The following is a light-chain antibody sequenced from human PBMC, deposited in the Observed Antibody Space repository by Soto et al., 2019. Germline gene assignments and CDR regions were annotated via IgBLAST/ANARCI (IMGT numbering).Light chain of an antibody. CDR1: QSAGNF. CDR3: HQRQRWPRT. Sequence: EIVMTQSPATLSVSPGETASLSCRASQSAGNFLAWYQQKPGQAPRLLIYEASNRAAGIPARFSGSGSGTDFTLTITSLEPEDFAFYYCHQRQRWPRTFGQGTKWIS. CDR2: EAS. V-gene: IGKV3-11*01. J-gene: IGKJ1*01.